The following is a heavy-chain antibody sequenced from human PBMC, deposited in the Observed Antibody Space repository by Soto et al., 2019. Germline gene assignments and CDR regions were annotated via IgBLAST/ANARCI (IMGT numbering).Heavy chain of an antibody. J-gene: IGHJ6*02. V-gene: IGHV4-30-4*01. CDR3: AREVNNYYGMDV. CDR2: ISYSGST. Sequence: QVQLQESGPGLVKPSQTLSLTCSISGASISSDDYYWSWFRQPPGKGLEWIGYISYSGSTYYNPSLXSRITISVDTSKTQFSLILSSVTAADTAVFYCAREVNNYYGMDVWGQGTTVTVSS. CDR1: GASISSDDYY.